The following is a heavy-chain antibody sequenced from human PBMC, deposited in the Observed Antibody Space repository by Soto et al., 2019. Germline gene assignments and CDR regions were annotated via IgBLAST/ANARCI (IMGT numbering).Heavy chain of an antibody. V-gene: IGHV3-66*01. J-gene: IGHJ3*02. D-gene: IGHD4-17*01. Sequence: GGSLRLSCAASGFTVSSNYMSWVRQAPGKGLEWVSVIYSGGSTYYADSVKGRLTISRDNSKNTLYLQMNSLRAEDTAVYYCTLGDYHAFDIWGQGTMVTVSS. CDR1: GFTVSSNY. CDR2: IYSGGST. CDR3: TLGDYHAFDI.